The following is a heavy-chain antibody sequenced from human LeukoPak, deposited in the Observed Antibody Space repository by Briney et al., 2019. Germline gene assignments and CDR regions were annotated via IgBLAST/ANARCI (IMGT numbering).Heavy chain of an antibody. CDR1: GGSFSCYY. Sequence: SETLSLTCAVYGGSFSCYYWSWIRQPPGKGLEWIGEINHSGSTNYNPSLKSRVTISVDTSKNQFSLKLSSVTAADTAVYYCARGPNSSSFDSWGQGTLGTVSS. V-gene: IGHV4-34*01. CDR2: INHSGST. D-gene: IGHD6-6*01. CDR3: ARGPNSSSFDS. J-gene: IGHJ4*02.